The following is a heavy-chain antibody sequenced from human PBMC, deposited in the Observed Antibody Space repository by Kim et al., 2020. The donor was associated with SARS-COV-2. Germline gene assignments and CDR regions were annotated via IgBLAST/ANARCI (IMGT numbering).Heavy chain of an antibody. CDR3: ARHPYYYDSSGYYSPLYYYYDGMDG. D-gene: IGHD3-22*01. J-gene: IGHJ6*02. CDR2: IYYSGST. CDR1: GGSISSYY. V-gene: IGHV4-59*08. Sequence: SEILSLTCTVSGGSISSYYWSWIRQPPGKGLEWIGYIYYSGSTNYNPSLKSRVTISVDTSKNQFSLKLSSVTAADTAVYYCARHPYYYDSSGYYSPLYYYYDGMDGWGQGTTVTVSS.